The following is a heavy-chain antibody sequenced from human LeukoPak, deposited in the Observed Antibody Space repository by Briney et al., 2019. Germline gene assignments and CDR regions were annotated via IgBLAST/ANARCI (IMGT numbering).Heavy chain of an antibody. CDR1: GYGFINYG. CDR3: ATSNLGYFDY. CDR2: INAYKRST. J-gene: IGHJ4*02. V-gene: IGHV1-18*01. Sequence: ASVKVSCKTSGYGFINYGINWVRQAPGQGLEWMGWINAYKRSTSYTQKFQGRVTMTTDTSTSTAYMELSSLRSEDTAVYYCATSNLGYFDYWGQGTLVTVSS. D-gene: IGHD3-16*01.